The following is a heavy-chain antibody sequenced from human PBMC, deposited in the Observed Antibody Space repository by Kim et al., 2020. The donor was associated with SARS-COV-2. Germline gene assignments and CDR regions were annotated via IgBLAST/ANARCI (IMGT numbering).Heavy chain of an antibody. V-gene: IGHV3-21*04. CDR2: ISSSSSYI. CDR3: ARDRYGSGSYYNPYYYYYGMDV. Sequence: GGSLRLSCAASGFTFSSYSMNWVRQAPGKGLEWVSSISSSSSYIYYADSVKGRFTISRDNAKNSLYLQMNSLRAEDTAVYYCARDRYGSGSYYNPYYYYYGMDVWGQGTTVTVSS. CDR1: GFTFSSYS. J-gene: IGHJ6*02. D-gene: IGHD3-10*01.